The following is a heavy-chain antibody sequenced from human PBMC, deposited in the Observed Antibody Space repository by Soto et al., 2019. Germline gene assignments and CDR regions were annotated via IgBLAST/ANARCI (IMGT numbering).Heavy chain of an antibody. CDR1: GYTFTSFW. CDR2: IDPRNSYT. J-gene: IGHJ6*02. Sequence: GESLNSSFQGPGYTFTSFWMSWVRQMPGKGMEGMGRIDPRNSYTNLSPSSQGHVTISGHQSINTAYLQWSRPKGSDTAMYYCATLCSGGSCHLDYDYYGMDAWGQGTMVTVSS. CDR3: ATLCSGGSCHLDYDYYGMDA. V-gene: IGHV5-10-1*01. D-gene: IGHD2-15*01.